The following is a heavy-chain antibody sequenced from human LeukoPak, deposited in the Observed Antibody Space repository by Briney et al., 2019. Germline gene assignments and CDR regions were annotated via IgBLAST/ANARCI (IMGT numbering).Heavy chain of an antibody. J-gene: IGHJ6*03. CDR1: GGSISSYY. D-gene: IGHD3-22*01. CDR3: ASSHYDRSLYYYYYMDV. V-gene: IGHV4-59*01. Sequence: SETLSLTCTVSGGSISSYYWSWIRQPPGKGLEWIGYIYYSGSTNYNPSLKSRVTISVDTSKNQFSLKLSSVTAADTAVYYCASSHYDRSLYYYYYMDVWGKGTTVTVSS. CDR2: IYYSGST.